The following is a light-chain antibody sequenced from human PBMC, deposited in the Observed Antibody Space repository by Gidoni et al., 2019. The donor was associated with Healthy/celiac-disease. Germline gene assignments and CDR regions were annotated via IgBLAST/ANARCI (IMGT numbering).Light chain of an antibody. CDR3: QQSYSTPWT. Sequence: DIQMTQCPSSLSASVGDRVTITCRASQSISSYLNWYQQKPGKAPKLSIYAASSLQSGVPSRFSGSGSGTDFTLTISSLQPEDFATYYCQQSYSTPWTFGQGTKVEIK. J-gene: IGKJ1*01. CDR1: QSISSY. CDR2: AAS. V-gene: IGKV1-39*01.